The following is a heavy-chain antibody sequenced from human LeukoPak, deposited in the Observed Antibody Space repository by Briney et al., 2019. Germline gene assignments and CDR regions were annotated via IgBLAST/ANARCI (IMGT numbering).Heavy chain of an antibody. Sequence: GGSLRLSCTASGFTLSDYGLSWVRQAPGKGLEWVSVIYSGGSTDYADSVRGRFTISRDKSNNTLYLQMNSLRAEDTAVYFCAAEKPGTGTFLDYWGPGTLVTVSS. CDR3: AAEKPGTGTFLDY. CDR1: GFTLSDYG. CDR2: IYSGGST. D-gene: IGHD1-1*01. V-gene: IGHV3-53*01. J-gene: IGHJ4*02.